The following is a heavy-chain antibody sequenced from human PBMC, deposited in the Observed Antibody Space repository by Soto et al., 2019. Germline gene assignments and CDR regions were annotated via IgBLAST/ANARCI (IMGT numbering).Heavy chain of an antibody. V-gene: IGHV4-34*01. J-gene: IGHJ4*02. CDR1: GGSFSGYY. Sequence: SETLSLTCAVYGGSFSGYYWSWIRQPPGKGLEWIGEINHSGSTNYNPSLKSRVTISVDTSKNQFSLKLSSVTAADTAVYYCARASKEYYDFWSGYYRRSYYFDYWGQGTLVTVSS. D-gene: IGHD3-3*01. CDR2: INHSGST. CDR3: ARASKEYYDFWSGYYRRSYYFDY.